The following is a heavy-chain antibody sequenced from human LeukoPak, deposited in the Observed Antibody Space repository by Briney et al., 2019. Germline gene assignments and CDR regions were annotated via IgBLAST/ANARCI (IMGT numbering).Heavy chain of an antibody. CDR1: GFSLSTSGVG. V-gene: IGHV2-5*02. Sequence: SGPTLVNPTQTLTLTCTFSGFSLSTSGVGVGWIRQPPGKALEWLALIYWDDDKRYSPSLKSRVTITKDTSKNQVVLTMTNMDPVDTATYYCAHLRLISGGDCYAAGFDYWGQGTLVTVSS. D-gene: IGHD2-21*02. CDR2: IYWDDDK. CDR3: AHLRLISGGDCYAAGFDY. J-gene: IGHJ4*02.